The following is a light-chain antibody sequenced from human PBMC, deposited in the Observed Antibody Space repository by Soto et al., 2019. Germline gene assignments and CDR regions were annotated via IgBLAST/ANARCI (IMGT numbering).Light chain of an antibody. CDR3: STWDDSLNGWV. Sequence: QSVLTQPPSVSGTPGMRVNISCSGGISNSGKDTVNWYQQLQGTAPKLLMFNDDKRPSGVPDRFSGSRSGTSASLAISGLQSDDEAVYFCSTWDDSLNGWVFGGGTKLTVL. CDR1: ISNSGKDT. J-gene: IGLJ3*02. CDR2: NDD. V-gene: IGLV1-44*01.